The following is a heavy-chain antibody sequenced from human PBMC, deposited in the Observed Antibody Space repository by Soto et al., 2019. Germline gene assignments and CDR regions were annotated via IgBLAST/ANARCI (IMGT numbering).Heavy chain of an antibody. V-gene: IGHV3-73*02. CDR3: ARHQAYVYRSNSLDD. J-gene: IGHJ4*02. CDR2: IRSKGNIHTT. D-gene: IGHD2-21*01. CDR1: GFRVTDSA. Sequence: EVQLVESGGGLVQPGGSLKLSCTASGFRVTDSAMDWVRQAAGTGLEWVGRIRSKGNIHTTTYGESVKGRFSIVRDASQIIVYLQMNSLKIEDTAVYYCARHQAYVYRSNSLDDWGQGPLVTVSS.